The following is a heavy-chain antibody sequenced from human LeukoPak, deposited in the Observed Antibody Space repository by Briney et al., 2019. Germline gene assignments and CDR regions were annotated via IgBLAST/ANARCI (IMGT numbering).Heavy chain of an antibody. J-gene: IGHJ3*02. CDR2: IYHSGST. D-gene: IGHD1-20*01. V-gene: IGHV4-61*01. Sequence: SETLSLTCTVSGGSVSSGSYYWSWIRQPPGKGLEWIGEIYHSGSTNYNPSLKSRVTISVDKSKNQFSLKLSSVTAADTAVYYCADVTGTTGGDAFDIWGQGTMVTVSS. CDR1: GGSVSSGSYY. CDR3: ADVTGTTGGDAFDI.